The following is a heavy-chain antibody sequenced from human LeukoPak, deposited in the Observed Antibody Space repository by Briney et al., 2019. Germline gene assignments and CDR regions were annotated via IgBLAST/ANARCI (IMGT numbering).Heavy chain of an antibody. D-gene: IGHD1-26*01. CDR2: IDFDGSHA. Sequence: GGSLRLSCAASGFTFRDYWMHWVRQTPGKGLVWVSRIDFDGSHANYADSVRGRFTISRDNAKNTVYLQMNSLRVEDTAVYYCVRDLREADHWGQRTLIILSS. CDR3: VRDLREADH. V-gene: IGHV3-74*01. CDR1: GFTFRDYW. J-gene: IGHJ4*02.